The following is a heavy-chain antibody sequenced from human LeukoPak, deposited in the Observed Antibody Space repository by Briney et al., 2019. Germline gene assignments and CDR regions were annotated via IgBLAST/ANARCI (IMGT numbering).Heavy chain of an antibody. V-gene: IGHV3-30-3*01. CDR1: GFTFSSYA. Sequence: GRSLRLSRAASGFTFSSYAMHWVRQAPGKGLEWVAVISYDGSNKYYADSVKGRFTISRDNSKNTLYLQMNSLRAEDTAVYYCARVLGDSRYYYYYGMDVWGQGTTVTVSS. CDR3: ARVLGDSRYYYYYGMDV. D-gene: IGHD3-22*01. CDR2: ISYDGSNK. J-gene: IGHJ6*02.